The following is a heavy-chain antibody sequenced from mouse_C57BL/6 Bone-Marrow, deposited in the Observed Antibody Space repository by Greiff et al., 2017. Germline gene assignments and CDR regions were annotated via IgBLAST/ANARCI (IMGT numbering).Heavy chain of an antibody. CDR1: GYAFSSSW. J-gene: IGHJ2*01. CDR3: ARSYSTYFDY. CDR2: IYPGDGDT. V-gene: IGHV1-82*01. D-gene: IGHD1-1*01. Sequence: VQLQQSGPELVKPGASVKISCKASGYAFSSSWLNWVKQRPGKGLEWIGRIYPGDGDTNYNGKFKGKATLTADKSSSTAYMQLSSLTSEDSAVSFCARSYSTYFDYWGQGTTLTVSS.